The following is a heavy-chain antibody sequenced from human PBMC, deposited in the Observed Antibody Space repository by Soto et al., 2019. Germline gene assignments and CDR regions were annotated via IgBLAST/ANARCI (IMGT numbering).Heavy chain of an antibody. V-gene: IGHV3-30-3*01. CDR2: ISHDGSNK. D-gene: IGHD6-19*01. Sequence: GGSLRLSCTASGFTFSSYDMHWVRQAPGKGLEWVAVISHDGSNKYYADSVKGRFTISRDNSKNTLYLQMNSLRVEDTAVYYCARDQGSGWNDYWGQGTLVTVSS. J-gene: IGHJ4*02. CDR1: GFTFSSYD. CDR3: ARDQGSGWNDY.